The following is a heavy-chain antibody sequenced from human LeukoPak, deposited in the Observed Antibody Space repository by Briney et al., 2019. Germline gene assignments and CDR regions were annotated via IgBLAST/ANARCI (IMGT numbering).Heavy chain of an antibody. D-gene: IGHD3-9*01. CDR2: ISGSGGST. V-gene: IGHV3-23*01. Sequence: GGSLRLSCAASGFTFSSYAMSWVRQAPGKGLEWVSAISGSGGSTYYADSVKGRFTISRDNSKNTLYLQMNSLRAEDTAVYYCAKDLYYDILTGPLDYWAREPWSPSPQ. J-gene: IGHJ4*02. CDR1: GFTFSSYA. CDR3: AKDLYYDILTGPLDY.